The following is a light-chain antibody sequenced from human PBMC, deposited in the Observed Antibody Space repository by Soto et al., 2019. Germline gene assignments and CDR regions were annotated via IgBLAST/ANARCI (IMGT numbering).Light chain of an antibody. CDR3: AAWDGSLNNVL. J-gene: IGLJ2*01. CDR1: GSSIGTNT. V-gene: IGLV1-44*01. Sequence: QLVLIQPPSASGTPGQRVTISCSGSGSSIGTNTVNWYRQLPGTAPKLLIYGNNQRPSGVPDRFSGSKSGTSASLAISGLQSEDEADYCCAAWDGSLNNVLFGGGTKLTVL. CDR2: GNN.